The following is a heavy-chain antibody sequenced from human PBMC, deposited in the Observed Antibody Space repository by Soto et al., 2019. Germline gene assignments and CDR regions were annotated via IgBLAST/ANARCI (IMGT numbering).Heavy chain of an antibody. D-gene: IGHD6-13*01. Sequence: ASVKVSCKASGYTFTNYAMHWVRQAPGQRFEWMGWINAGNGNTKYSQKFQGRVTITRDTSASTAYMELSSLRSEDTAVYYCARGGIAAIVGMDVWGQGTTVTVSS. V-gene: IGHV1-3*01. CDR1: GYTFTNYA. CDR2: INAGNGNT. J-gene: IGHJ6*02. CDR3: ARGGIAAIVGMDV.